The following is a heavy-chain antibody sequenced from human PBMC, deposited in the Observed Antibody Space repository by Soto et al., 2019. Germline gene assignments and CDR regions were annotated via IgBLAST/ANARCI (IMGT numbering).Heavy chain of an antibody. V-gene: IGHV4-31*03. D-gene: IGHD2-21*02. CDR1: GGSLSSGDYY. Sequence: QVLLQESGPGLLKPSQTLSLACTVSGGSLSSGDYYWTWIRQHPGKDLEWIGHIYYSGSTYYNPSLKSRLNMSVDSSKNQFHLNVSSVTAADTAVYYCARDRGDSPVDGAFDIWGQGTLVTVSS. CDR3: ARDRGDSPVDGAFDI. CDR2: IYYSGST. J-gene: IGHJ3*02.